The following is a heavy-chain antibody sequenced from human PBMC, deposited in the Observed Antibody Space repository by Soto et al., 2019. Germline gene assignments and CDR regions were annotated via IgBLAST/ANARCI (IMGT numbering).Heavy chain of an antibody. CDR2: VHHSWGS. CDR3: ARQGFGPLHGLVDV. J-gene: IGHJ6*02. Sequence: QVQLQESGPGLIKPSETMTLNCTVSGGSISSYYWSWFRQSPGKRMEWIGYVHHSWGSSYNPSLQSRVAISLDTSKSQFSLKVTTVTATDTAVYYCARQGFGPLHGLVDVWGQGTTVTVS. CDR1: GGSISSYY. V-gene: IGHV4-59*08. D-gene: IGHD3-10*01.